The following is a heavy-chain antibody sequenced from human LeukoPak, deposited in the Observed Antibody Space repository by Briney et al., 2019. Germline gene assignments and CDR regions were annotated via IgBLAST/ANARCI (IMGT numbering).Heavy chain of an antibody. Sequence: PGGSLRLSCAASGFTFSSHWMSWVRQAPGEGLEWVANIKEDGSEIYYVDSVKGRFTISRDNAKNSLYLQMNSLRAEDTALYYCTRRGYGYWGQGTLVTVSS. J-gene: IGHJ4*02. D-gene: IGHD4-17*01. V-gene: IGHV3-7*01. CDR1: GFTFSSHW. CDR3: TRRGYGY. CDR2: IKEDGSEI.